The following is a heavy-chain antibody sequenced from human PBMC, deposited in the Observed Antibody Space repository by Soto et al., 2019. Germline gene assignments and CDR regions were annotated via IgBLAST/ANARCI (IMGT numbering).Heavy chain of an antibody. V-gene: IGHV4-39*01. Sequence: QLQLQESGPGLVKPSETLSLTCTVSGGSISSSSYYWGWIRQPPGKGLEWIGSIYYSGSTYYNPSLKSRVTISVDTSKNQFSLKLSSVTAADTAVYYCARPTSYSSSYLYWGQGTLVTVSS. D-gene: IGHD6-13*01. J-gene: IGHJ4*02. CDR2: IYYSGST. CDR1: GGSISSSSYY. CDR3: ARPTSYSSSYLY.